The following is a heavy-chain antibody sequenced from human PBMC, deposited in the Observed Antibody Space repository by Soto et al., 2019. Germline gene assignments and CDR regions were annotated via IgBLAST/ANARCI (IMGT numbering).Heavy chain of an antibody. J-gene: IGHJ6*03. CDR2: TYFRSRWYN. Sequence: QVQLQQSGPGLVKPSQTLSLTCAISGDSVSSNTAAWHWIRQSPSRGLEWLGRTYFRSRWYNDYAVSVKSRITINADTSKNQFSLHLNSVSPEDTAVYYCARDLESGYSNYYYYMDVWGNGTTVTVSS. V-gene: IGHV6-1*01. CDR1: GDSVSSNTAA. D-gene: IGHD5-12*01. CDR3: ARDLESGYSNYYYYMDV.